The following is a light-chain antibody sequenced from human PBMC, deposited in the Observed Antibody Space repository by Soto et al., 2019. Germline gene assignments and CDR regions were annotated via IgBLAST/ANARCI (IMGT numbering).Light chain of an antibody. CDR3: QQRSNWPPPIT. CDR1: QSVSSY. Sequence: DIVVTQSPGTLSLSAGERATLSCRASQSVSSYLAWYQQKPGQAPSLLIHGASNIATGIPARFSGSGSGTDFTLTISSLEPQDFAVYYCQQRSNWPPPITFGQGTRLEI. J-gene: IGKJ5*01. V-gene: IGKV3-11*01. CDR2: GAS.